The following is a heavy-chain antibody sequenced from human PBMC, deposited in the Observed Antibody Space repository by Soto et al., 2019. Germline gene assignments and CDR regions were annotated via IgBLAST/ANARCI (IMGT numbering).Heavy chain of an antibody. Sequence: SETLSLTCTVSGGSISDISYCWGWIRQPPGKGLQWIGCMFYSGATYYNPSLKNRVTLSVDTSNNEFSLKLVSVTAPDTAVYYCARHKSGSDWLDPWGQGTLVAVSS. CDR1: GGSISDISYC. V-gene: IGHV4-39*01. CDR3: ARHKSGSDWLDP. D-gene: IGHD2-15*01. J-gene: IGHJ5*02. CDR2: MFYSGAT.